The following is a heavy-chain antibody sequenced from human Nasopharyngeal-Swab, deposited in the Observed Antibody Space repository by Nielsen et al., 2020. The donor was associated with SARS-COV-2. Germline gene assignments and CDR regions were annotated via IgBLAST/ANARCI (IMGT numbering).Heavy chain of an antibody. D-gene: IGHD3-10*01. V-gene: IGHV3-48*04. Sequence: GGSLRLSCAASGFTFSSYSMNWVRQAPGKGLEWVSYISSSSSTIYYADSVKGRFTISRDNAKNSLYLQMNSLRAEDTAVYYCARGVTLVRGGLGMDDWGQGTTVTVSS. CDR1: GFTFSSYS. CDR3: ARGVTLVRGGLGMDD. J-gene: IGHJ6*02. CDR2: ISSSSSTI.